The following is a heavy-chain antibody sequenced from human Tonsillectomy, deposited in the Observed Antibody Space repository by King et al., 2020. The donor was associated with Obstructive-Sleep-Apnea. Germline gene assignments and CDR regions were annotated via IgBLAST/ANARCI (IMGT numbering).Heavy chain of an antibody. CDR1: GYTFTGYY. CDR3: ATVAVATATYFFDY. V-gene: IGHV1-2*02. Sequence: QLVQSGAEVKKPGASVKVSCKASGYTFTGYYIHWVRQAPGHGLEWMGWINPNRGGTNYAQKFQERVTMTRDTSISTAYMELSRLRSDDTAVYYCATVAVATATYFFDYWGQGTLVTVSS. D-gene: IGHD4-17*01. CDR2: INPNRGGT. J-gene: IGHJ4*02.